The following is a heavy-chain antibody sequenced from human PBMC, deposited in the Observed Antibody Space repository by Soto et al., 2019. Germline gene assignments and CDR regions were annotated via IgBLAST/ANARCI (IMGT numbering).Heavy chain of an antibody. J-gene: IGHJ6*02. CDR2: IYHSGTT. Sequence: QVQLQESGPGLVKPSQTLSLTCTVSGGPISSGGYYWTWIRQHPGKGLEWIGYIYHSGTTSYNPSLKSRVTISVDTSKNQFSLKLSSVTAADTAVYYCAREGSSGGLGMDVWGQGTTVTVSS. CDR1: GGPISSGGYY. D-gene: IGHD2-15*01. CDR3: AREGSSGGLGMDV. V-gene: IGHV4-31*03.